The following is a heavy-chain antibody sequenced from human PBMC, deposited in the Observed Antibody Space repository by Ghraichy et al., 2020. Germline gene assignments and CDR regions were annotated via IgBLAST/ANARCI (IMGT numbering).Heavy chain of an antibody. CDR3: ARGGPRSYYYGMDV. V-gene: IGHV3-13*01. CDR2: ICTASDT. J-gene: IGHJ6*02. CDR1: GFRFSSYD. Sequence: GESLNISCAASGFRFSSYDMHWVRQATGKGLEWVSAICTASDTPYRGSVKGRFTISRANAKNSLYLQMNSLRAGDTAVYYCARGGPRSYYYGMDVWGQGTTLTVSS.